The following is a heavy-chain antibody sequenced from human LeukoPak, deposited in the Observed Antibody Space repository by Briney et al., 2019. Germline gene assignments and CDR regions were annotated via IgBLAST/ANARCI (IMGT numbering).Heavy chain of an antibody. Sequence: SETLSLTCAVYGGSFSGYYWSWIRQPPGKGLEWIGYIYYSGSTNYNPSLKSRVTISVDTSKNQFSLKLSSVTAADTAVYYCARVRIYYDSSGPAYNFDYWGQGTLVTVSS. V-gene: IGHV4-59*01. D-gene: IGHD3-22*01. CDR3: ARVRIYYDSSGPAYNFDY. CDR2: IYYSGST. J-gene: IGHJ4*02. CDR1: GGSFSGYY.